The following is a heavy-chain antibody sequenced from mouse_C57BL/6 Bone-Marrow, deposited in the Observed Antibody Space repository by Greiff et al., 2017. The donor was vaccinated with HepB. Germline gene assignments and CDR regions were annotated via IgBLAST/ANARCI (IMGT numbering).Heavy chain of an antibody. D-gene: IGHD2-1*01. CDR3: ARYEGNYVYYAMDY. J-gene: IGHJ4*01. CDR2: IRNKANGYTT. V-gene: IGHV7-3*01. Sequence: EVQLVESGGGLVQPGGSLSLSCAASGFTFTDYYMSWVRQPPGKALEWLGFIRNKANGYTTEYSASVKGRFTISRDNSQSILYLQMNALRAEDSATYYCARYEGNYVYYAMDYWGQGTSVTVSS. CDR1: GFTFTDYY.